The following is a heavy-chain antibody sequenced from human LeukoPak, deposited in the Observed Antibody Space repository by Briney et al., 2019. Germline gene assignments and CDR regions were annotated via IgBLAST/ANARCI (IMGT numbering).Heavy chain of an antibody. CDR1: GFTFSQYW. D-gene: IGHD3-3*01. CDR3: ARDEGYYDFWSGYPSRMDV. CDR2: IDPDGSST. Sequence: GGSLRLSCEASGFTFSQYWMHWVRQAPGKGLVWVSRIDPDGSSTNYADSVKGRFTISRDNAKNTLYLQLNSLRAEDTAVYYCARDEGYYDFWSGYPSRMDVWGQGTTVTVSS. J-gene: IGHJ6*02. V-gene: IGHV3-74*01.